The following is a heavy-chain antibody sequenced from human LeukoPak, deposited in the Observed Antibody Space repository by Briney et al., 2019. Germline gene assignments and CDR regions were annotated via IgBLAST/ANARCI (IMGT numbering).Heavy chain of an antibody. Sequence: KPGGSLRLSCAASGFTFSSYSMNWVRQAPGMGLEWVSSISSSSSYIYYADSVKGRFTISRDNAKNSLYLQMNSLRAEDTAVYYCARESPYSGYTLDYWGQGTLVTVSS. CDR1: GFTFSSYS. J-gene: IGHJ4*02. D-gene: IGHD5-12*01. CDR3: ARESPYSGYTLDY. CDR2: ISSSSSYI. V-gene: IGHV3-21*01.